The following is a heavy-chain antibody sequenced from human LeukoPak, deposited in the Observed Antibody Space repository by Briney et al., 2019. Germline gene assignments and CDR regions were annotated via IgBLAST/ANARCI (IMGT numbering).Heavy chain of an antibody. CDR2: IIPIFGTA. CDR1: GGTFSSYA. V-gene: IGHV1-69*01. Sequence: SVKVSCKASGGTFSSYAISWVRQAPGQGLEWMGGIIPIFGTANYAQKFQGRVTITADESTSTAYMELSSLRSEDTAVYYCARDRGVITISQPIDYWGQGTLVTVSS. J-gene: IGHJ4*02. D-gene: IGHD3-10*01. CDR3: ARDRGVITISQPIDY.